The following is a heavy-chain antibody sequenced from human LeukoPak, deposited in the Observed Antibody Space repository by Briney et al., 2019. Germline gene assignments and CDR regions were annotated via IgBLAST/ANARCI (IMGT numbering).Heavy chain of an antibody. CDR1: GFTFSRSS. CDR2: ITGSGTYI. J-gene: IGHJ4*02. Sequence: GGSLRLSCAASGFTFSRSSMSWVRQAPGKGPEWVSSITGSGTYIYYADSVKGRFTISRDNIRRSVYLQMNSLRAEDTAVYYCAREYYYDTDAGNYWGPGTLVTVSS. CDR3: AREYYYDTDAGNY. D-gene: IGHD3-22*01. V-gene: IGHV3-21*01.